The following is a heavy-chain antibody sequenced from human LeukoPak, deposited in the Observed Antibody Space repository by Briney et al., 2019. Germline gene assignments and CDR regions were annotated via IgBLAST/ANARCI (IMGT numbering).Heavy chain of an antibody. J-gene: IGHJ4*02. V-gene: IGHV3-7*01. Sequence: GGSLRLSCAASGFTFSDYYMSWIRQAPGKGLEWVANIKHDGSDSFYVDSVKGRFTISRDNSENSLYLQMHSLRVEDTAMYFCARDRRPTIYGGLDSWGQGAVVTVSS. CDR1: GFTFSDYY. CDR3: ARDRRPTIYGGLDS. D-gene: IGHD4-17*01. CDR2: IKHDGSDS.